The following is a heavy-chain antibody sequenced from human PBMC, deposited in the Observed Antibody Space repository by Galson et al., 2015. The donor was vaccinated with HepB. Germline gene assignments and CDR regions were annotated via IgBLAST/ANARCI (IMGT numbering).Heavy chain of an antibody. CDR1: GGTFSSYA. J-gene: IGHJ6*02. CDR3: ARDLVTAMVTYYYYYGMDV. CDR2: IIPIFGTA. Sequence: SVKVSCKASGGTFSSYAISWVRQAPGQGLEWMGGIIPIFGTANYAQKFQGKVTITADESTSTAYMELSSLRSEDTAVYYCARDLVTAMVTYYYYYGMDVWGQGTTVTVSS. V-gene: IGHV1-69*13. D-gene: IGHD5-18*01.